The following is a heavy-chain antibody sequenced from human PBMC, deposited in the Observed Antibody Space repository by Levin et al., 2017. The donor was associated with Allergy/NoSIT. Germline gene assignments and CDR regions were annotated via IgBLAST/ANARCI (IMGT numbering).Heavy chain of an antibody. CDR1: GFTFSRYS. CDR3: ACGDQGFNWFDP. CDR2: ISGGSTHI. D-gene: IGHD4-17*01. V-gene: IGHV3-21*01. J-gene: IGHJ5*02. Sequence: GGSLRLSCAASGFTFSRYSMNWVRQAPGKGLEWVSSISGGSTHIYYGDSVKGRFTISRDNAKNSVSLQMNSLRSEDTAIYYCACGDQGFNWFDPWGQGTLVTVSS.